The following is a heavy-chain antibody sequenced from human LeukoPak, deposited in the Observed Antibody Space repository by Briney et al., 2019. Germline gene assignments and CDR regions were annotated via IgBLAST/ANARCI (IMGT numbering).Heavy chain of an antibody. J-gene: IGHJ3*02. Sequence: GASVKVSCKASGGTFSTYAISWVRQAPGQGLEWMGRIIPIFGTANYAQKFQGRVTITTDESTRTAYMELSSLRSEDTAVYYCARFQFSQVYEDAFDIWGQGTMVTVSS. CDR1: GGTFSTYA. D-gene: IGHD2/OR15-2a*01. V-gene: IGHV1-69*05. CDR2: IIPIFGTA. CDR3: ARFQFSQVYEDAFDI.